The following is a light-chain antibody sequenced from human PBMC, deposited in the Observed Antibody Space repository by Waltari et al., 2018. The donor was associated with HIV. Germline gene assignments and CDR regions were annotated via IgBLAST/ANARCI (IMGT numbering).Light chain of an antibody. V-gene: IGLV2-14*03. CDR2: AVS. CDR1: SSDVGGYNY. CDR3: SSYTSSRSYV. Sequence: QSALTQPASVSGSPGQSITISCTGTSSDVGGYNYVSWYQQHPSQAPTLIIYAVSTRPSGVSNRFSGSKSGNTASLTISGLQAEDEADYYCSSYTSSRSYVFGTGTRVTV. J-gene: IGLJ1*01.